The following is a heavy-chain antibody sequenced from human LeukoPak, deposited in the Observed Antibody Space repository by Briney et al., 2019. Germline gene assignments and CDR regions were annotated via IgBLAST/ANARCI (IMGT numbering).Heavy chain of an antibody. CDR3: AKDGPSWFFDY. CDR1: GFTFSSYA. V-gene: IGHV3-23*01. J-gene: IGHJ4*02. D-gene: IGHD3-22*01. CDR2: ISGSAGST. Sequence: GGSLILSCAASGFTFSSYAMSWVRQAPGKGLEWVSGISGSAGSTFYADSVEGRFTISRDNSKNTLYLQMNSLRAEDTAVYYCAKDGPSWFFDYWGQGTLVTVSS.